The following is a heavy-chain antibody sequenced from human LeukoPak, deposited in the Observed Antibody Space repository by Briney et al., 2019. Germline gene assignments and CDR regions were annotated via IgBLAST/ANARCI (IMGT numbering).Heavy chain of an antibody. CDR1: GFTFSSYE. Sequence: SLRLSCAASGFTFSSYEMNWVRQAPGKGLEWVAVISYDGSNKCYADSVKGQFTISRDNSRNTVYLQMNSLRAEDTAVYYCASSPSADCSTTTNCYGWDRWGQGTLVTVSS. CDR2: ISYDGSNK. D-gene: IGHD2-2*01. J-gene: IGHJ5*02. CDR3: ASSPSADCSTTTNCYGWDR. V-gene: IGHV3-30-3*01.